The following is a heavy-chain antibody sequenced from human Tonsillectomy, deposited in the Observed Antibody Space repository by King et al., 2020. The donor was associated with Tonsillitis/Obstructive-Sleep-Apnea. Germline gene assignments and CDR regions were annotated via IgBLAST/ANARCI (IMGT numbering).Heavy chain of an antibody. CDR3: ARGSVEQDWAFDY. V-gene: IGHV4-34*01. CDR1: GGSFSGYY. J-gene: IGHJ4*02. Sequence: VQLQQWGTGPLKPSETLSLTCGVYGGSFSGYYWSWIRQTPEKGLEWIGEIDHSGSTNKNPSLRGRVTISVDTSKNQFSLNLNSVTAADTAVYYCARGSVEQDWAFDYWGQGTLVTVSS. CDR2: IDHSGST. D-gene: IGHD3/OR15-3a*01.